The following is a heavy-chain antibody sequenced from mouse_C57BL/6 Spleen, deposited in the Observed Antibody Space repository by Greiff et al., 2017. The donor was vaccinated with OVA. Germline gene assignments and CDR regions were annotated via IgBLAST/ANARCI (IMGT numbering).Heavy chain of an antibody. CDR2: IDPSDSET. Sequence: QAQLQQPGAELVRPGSSVKLSCKASGYTFTSYWMHWVKQRPIQGLEWIGNIDPSDSETHYNQKFKDKATLTVDKSSSTAYMQLSSLTSEDSAVYYCARGSYGSSPFAYWGQGTLVTVSA. V-gene: IGHV1-52*01. J-gene: IGHJ3*01. CDR3: ARGSYGSSPFAY. CDR1: GYTFTSYW. D-gene: IGHD1-1*01.